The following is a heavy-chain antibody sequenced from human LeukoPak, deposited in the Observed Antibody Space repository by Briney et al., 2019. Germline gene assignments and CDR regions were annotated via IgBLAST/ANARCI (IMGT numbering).Heavy chain of an antibody. CDR3: ARDLGYSYGLYYYYYMDV. CDR1: GFSFNCYT. D-gene: IGHD5-18*01. Sequence: PGGSLRLYWAASGFSFNCYTMNLVRQAAWTGLERVSSISSSSSYIYYADSVKGRFTISRDNAKNSLYLQMNSLRAEDTAVYYCARDLGYSYGLYYYYYMDVWGKGTTVTVSS. V-gene: IGHV3-21*01. CDR2: ISSSSSYI. J-gene: IGHJ6*03.